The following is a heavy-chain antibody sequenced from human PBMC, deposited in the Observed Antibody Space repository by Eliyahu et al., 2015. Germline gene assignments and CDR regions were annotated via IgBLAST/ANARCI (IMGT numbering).Heavy chain of an antibody. CDR2: IYYSGST. V-gene: IGHV4-39*01. CDR3: ARLKTTLSLDY. D-gene: IGHD1-1*01. CDR1: GGSISSSSYY. Sequence: QLQLQESGPGLVKPSETLSLTCTVSGGSISSSSYYWGWIRQPPGKGLEWIGSIYYSGSTYYNPSLKSRVTISVDTSKNQFSLKLSSVTAADTAVYYCARLKTTLSLDYWGQGTLVTVSS. J-gene: IGHJ4*02.